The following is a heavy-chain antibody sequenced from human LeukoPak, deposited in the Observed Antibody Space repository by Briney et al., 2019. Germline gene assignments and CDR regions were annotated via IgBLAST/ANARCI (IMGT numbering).Heavy chain of an antibody. CDR3: ARDGSGSYSAFDP. V-gene: IGHV3-21*01. CDR2: ISSSSSYI. D-gene: IGHD1-26*01. Sequence: VGSLRLSWAASGFTFSSYSMNWVRQAPGKGLEWVSSISSSSSYIDYADSVKGRFTISRYNGKNSLYLQMNSLRAEDKAVYYCARDGSGSYSAFDPWGQGTLVTVSS. CDR1: GFTFSSYS. J-gene: IGHJ5*02.